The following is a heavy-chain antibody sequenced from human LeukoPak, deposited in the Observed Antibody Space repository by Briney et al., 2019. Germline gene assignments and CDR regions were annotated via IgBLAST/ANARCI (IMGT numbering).Heavy chain of an antibody. CDR1: GYSISSGYS. Sequence: SETLSLTCTVSGYSISSGYSWGWIRQVPGTGLEGIWSYYPSRSIYYNPSLKGRITISVDKSKNQFSLKLTSVTAADTAVYYCAREERDKSWYVDGDYWGQGTLVTVSS. J-gene: IGHJ4*02. V-gene: IGHV4-38-2*02. CDR2: YYPSRSI. CDR3: AREERDKSWYVDGDY. D-gene: IGHD6-13*01.